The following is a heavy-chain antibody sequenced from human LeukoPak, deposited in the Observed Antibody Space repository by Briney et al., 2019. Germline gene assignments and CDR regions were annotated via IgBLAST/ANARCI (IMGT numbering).Heavy chain of an antibody. CDR2: INSDGSNS. V-gene: IGHV3-74*01. CDR1: GFTFSSYW. CDR3: ARGGGDHAFDI. J-gene: IGHJ3*02. Sequence: GGSLRLSCAASGFTFSSYWMHWVRQAPGKGLVWVSRINSDGSNSIYGDSVKGRFTISRDNAKNTLYLQLSGLRADDTTVYYCARGGGDHAFDIWGQGTMVTVSS. D-gene: IGHD3-16*01.